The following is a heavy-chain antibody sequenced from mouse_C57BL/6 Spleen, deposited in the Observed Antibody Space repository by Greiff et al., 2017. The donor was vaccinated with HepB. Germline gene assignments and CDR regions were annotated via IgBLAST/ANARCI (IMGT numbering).Heavy chain of an antibody. CDR1: GYTFTSYW. V-gene: IGHV1-52*01. Sequence: QVQLKQPGAELVRPGSSVKLSCKASGYTFTSYWMHWVKQRPIQGLEWIGNIDPSDRETHYNQKFKDKATLTVDKSSSTAYMQLSSLTSEDSAVYYCARPYYGSSYEQRDWFAYWGQGTLVTVSA. CDR3: ARPYYGSSYEQRDWFAY. CDR2: IDPSDRET. J-gene: IGHJ3*01. D-gene: IGHD1-1*01.